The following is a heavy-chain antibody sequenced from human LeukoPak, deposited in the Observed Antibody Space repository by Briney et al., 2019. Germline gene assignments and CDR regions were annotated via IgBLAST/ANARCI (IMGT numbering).Heavy chain of an antibody. CDR3: ARDDDYDILTGLF. J-gene: IGHJ4*02. V-gene: IGHV3-30*04. CDR1: GFSFSTYA. Sequence: PGRTLRLSCAASGFSFSTYAMHWVRQAPGKGLEWVATISYDGSIKYYADSVRGRFTISRDNSKNTLYLQMNSLRAEDTAVYYCARDDDYDILTGLFWGQGTLVTVSS. D-gene: IGHD3-9*01. CDR2: ISYDGSIK.